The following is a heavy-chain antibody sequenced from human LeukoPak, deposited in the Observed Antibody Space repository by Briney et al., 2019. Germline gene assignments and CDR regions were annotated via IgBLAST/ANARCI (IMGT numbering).Heavy chain of an antibody. V-gene: IGHV3-48*04. CDR1: GFTFSSYS. CDR3: ASTYDSSGYPDAFDI. Sequence: GGSLRLSCAASGFTFSSYSMNWVRQAPGKGLEWVSYISSSGSTIYYADSVKGRFTISRDNAKNSLYLQMNSLRAEDTAVYYCASTYDSSGYPDAFDIWGQGTMVTVSS. CDR2: ISSSGSTI. D-gene: IGHD3-22*01. J-gene: IGHJ3*02.